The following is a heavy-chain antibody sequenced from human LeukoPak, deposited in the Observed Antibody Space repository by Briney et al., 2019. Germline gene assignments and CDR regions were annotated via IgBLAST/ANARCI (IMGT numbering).Heavy chain of an antibody. Sequence: SVKVSCKASGGTFSSYAISWVRQAPGQGLEWMGRIIPIFGTANYAQKFQGRVTITADKSTSTAYMELSSLRSEDTAVYYCAREAGYYDSSGYLDFDYCGQGTLVTVSS. CDR2: IIPIFGTA. CDR1: GGTFSSYA. D-gene: IGHD3-22*01. V-gene: IGHV1-69*06. J-gene: IGHJ4*02. CDR3: AREAGYYDSSGYLDFDY.